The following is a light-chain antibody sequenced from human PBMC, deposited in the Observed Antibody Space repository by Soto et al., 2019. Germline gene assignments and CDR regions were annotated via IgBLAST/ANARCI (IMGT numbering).Light chain of an antibody. CDR2: SNN. J-gene: IGLJ2*01. CDR3: ATWDDSLNGHVV. Sequence: QSVLTQPPSESGTPGQRVTISCSGSRSNIGSNTVNWYQQLPGTAPKFLIYSNNQRPSGVPKRFSGSKSGTSASLAISGLQSEDEADYYCATWDDSLNGHVVFCGGTQLTVL. V-gene: IGLV1-44*01. CDR1: RSNIGSNT.